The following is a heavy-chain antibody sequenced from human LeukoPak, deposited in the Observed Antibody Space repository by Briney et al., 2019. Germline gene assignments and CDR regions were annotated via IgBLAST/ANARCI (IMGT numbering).Heavy chain of an antibody. CDR3: ARTMEWLSTTVYMDV. D-gene: IGHD3-3*01. CDR1: GFTFSSYS. V-gene: IGHV3-48*01. J-gene: IGHJ6*03. CDR2: ISSSSSTI. Sequence: QPGGSLRLSCAASGFTFSSYSMNWVRQAPGKGLEWVSYISSSSSTIYYADSVKGRFTISRDNAKNSLYLQMNSLRAEDTAVYYCARTMEWLSTTVYMDVWGKGTTVTVSS.